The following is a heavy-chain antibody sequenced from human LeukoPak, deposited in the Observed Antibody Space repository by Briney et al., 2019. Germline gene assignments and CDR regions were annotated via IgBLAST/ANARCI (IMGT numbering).Heavy chain of an antibody. CDR1: GGSISSYY. J-gene: IGHJ4*02. V-gene: IGHV4-59*12. Sequence: SETLSLTCTVSGGSISSYYWSWIRQPPGKGLEWIGYIYYSGSTNYNPSLKSRVTMSVDTSKNQFSLKLSSVTAADTAVYYCARDFGFWSGYSSFDYWGQGTLVTVSS. CDR3: ARDFGFWSGYSSFDY. CDR2: IYYSGST. D-gene: IGHD3-3*01.